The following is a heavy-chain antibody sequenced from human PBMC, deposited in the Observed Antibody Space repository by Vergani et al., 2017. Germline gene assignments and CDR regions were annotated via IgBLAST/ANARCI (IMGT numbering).Heavy chain of an antibody. CDR2: ISSSSSYI. CDR3: ARVDFWSGYDY. V-gene: IGHV3-21*01. Sequence: EVQLLESGGGLVQPGGSLRLSCAASGFTVSSNEMSWVRQAPGKGLEWVSSISSSSSYIYYADSVKGRFTISRDNAKNSLYLQMNSLRAEDTAVYYCARVDFWSGYDYWGQGTLVTVSS. CDR1: GFTVSSNE. J-gene: IGHJ4*02. D-gene: IGHD3-3*01.